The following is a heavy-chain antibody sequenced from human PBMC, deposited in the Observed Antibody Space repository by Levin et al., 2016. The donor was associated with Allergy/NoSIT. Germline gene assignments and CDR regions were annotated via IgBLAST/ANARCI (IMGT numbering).Heavy chain of an antibody. J-gene: IGHJ1*01. V-gene: IGHV3-23*01. CDR2: IDGGYGT. CDR1: GFTFSTYP. CDR3: VRDSSQLVYGDEYFQD. D-gene: IGHD2-2*01. Sequence: GGSLRLSCSASGFTFSTYPISWVRQAPGKGLEWVAGIDGGYGTAYTDSVKGRFTISRDNSKNMVYLQMNSLRAEDTAVYYCVRDSSQLVYGDEYFQDWGQGTLVTVSP.